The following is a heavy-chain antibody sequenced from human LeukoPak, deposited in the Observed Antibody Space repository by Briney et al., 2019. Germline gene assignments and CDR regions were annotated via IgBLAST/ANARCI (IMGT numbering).Heavy chain of an antibody. V-gene: IGHV4-59*01. D-gene: IGHD3-22*01. Sequence: SETLSLTCTVSGGSISSYYWSWIRQPPGKGPEWIGYIYYSGSTNYNPSLKSRVTISVDTSKNQFSLKLSSVTAADTAVYYCARASPYYYDSSGSQGAFDIWGQGTMVTVSS. J-gene: IGHJ3*02. CDR3: ARASPYYYDSSGSQGAFDI. CDR1: GGSISSYY. CDR2: IYYSGST.